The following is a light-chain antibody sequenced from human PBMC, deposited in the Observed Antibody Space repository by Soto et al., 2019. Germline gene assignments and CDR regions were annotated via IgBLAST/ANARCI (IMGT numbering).Light chain of an antibody. V-gene: IGLV2-23*02. CDR3: CSYAGSSTLV. J-gene: IGLJ1*01. CDR2: EVS. CDR1: SSDVGSYNL. Sequence: QSVLTQPASVSGSPGQSITISCPGTSSDVGSYNLVSWYQQHPGKAPKLMIYEVSKRPSGVSNRFSGSKSGNTASLTISGLQAEDEADYYCCSYAGSSTLVFGTGTKVTVL.